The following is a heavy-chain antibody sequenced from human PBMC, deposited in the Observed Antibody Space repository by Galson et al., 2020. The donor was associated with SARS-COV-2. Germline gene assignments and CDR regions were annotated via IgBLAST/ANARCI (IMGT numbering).Heavy chain of an antibody. CDR1: GYSISGPNW. CDR3: AKVAYPGDH. V-gene: IGHV4-4*02. Sequence: SETLSLTCAVSGYSISGPNWWRWVRQPPGKGLEWIGEIYHRGASNVNPSLKSRLNMSVDKSKNHFSLKLRSVTAADTAVYYCAKVAYPGDHWGHGILVTVSS. J-gene: IGHJ5*02. CDR2: IYHRGAS.